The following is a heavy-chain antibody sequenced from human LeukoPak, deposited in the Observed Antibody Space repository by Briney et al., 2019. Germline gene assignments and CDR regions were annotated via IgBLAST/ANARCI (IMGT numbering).Heavy chain of an antibody. CDR2: IYYSGST. Sequence: SETLSLTCTVSGGSISSYYWSWIRQPPGKGLEWIGYIYYSGSTNYNPSLKSRVTISVDTSKIQFSLKLGSVTAADTAVYYCAKFGPGWYYLDHWGQGTLVTVSS. D-gene: IGHD6-19*01. J-gene: IGHJ4*02. V-gene: IGHV4-59*12. CDR1: GGSISSYY. CDR3: AKFGPGWYYLDH.